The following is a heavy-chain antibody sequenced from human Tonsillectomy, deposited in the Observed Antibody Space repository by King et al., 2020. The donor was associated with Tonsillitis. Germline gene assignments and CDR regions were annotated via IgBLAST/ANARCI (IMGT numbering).Heavy chain of an antibody. CDR2: IRSKAYGGTT. V-gene: IGHV3-49*04. Sequence: VQLVESGGGLVQPGRSLRLSCTASGFTFGDYAMSWVRQAPGKGLEWVGFIRSKAYGGTTEYAASVKGRFTISRDDSKSVAQLQMNSLKTEDTAVYYCTRERGYFDISGYYGYDYYYMDVWGKGTTVTVSS. J-gene: IGHJ6*03. D-gene: IGHD3-22*01. CDR1: GFTFGDYA. CDR3: TRERGYFDISGYYGYDYYYMDV.